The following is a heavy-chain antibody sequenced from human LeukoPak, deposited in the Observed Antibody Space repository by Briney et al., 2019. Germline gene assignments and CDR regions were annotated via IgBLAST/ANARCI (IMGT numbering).Heavy chain of an antibody. D-gene: IGHD4-17*01. CDR1: GGSFSGYY. Sequence: SETLSLTCAVYGGSFSGYYWSWIRQPPGKGLEWIGEINHSGSTNYNPSLKSRVTISVDTSKNQFSLKLSSVTAADTAVYYCASVGVGDYGLDYWGQGTLVTVSS. CDR2: INHSGST. V-gene: IGHV4-34*01. J-gene: IGHJ4*02. CDR3: ASVGVGDYGLDY.